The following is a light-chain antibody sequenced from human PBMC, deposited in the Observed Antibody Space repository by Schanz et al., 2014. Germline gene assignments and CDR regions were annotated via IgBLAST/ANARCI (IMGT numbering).Light chain of an antibody. J-gene: IGLJ3*02. V-gene: IGLV2-14*01. CDR3: SSFTSSDNLV. CDR2: DVR. CDR1: SSDVGGYNY. Sequence: QSALTQPASVSGSPGQSITISCTGTSSDVGGYNYVSWYQQHPGKAPKLMIYDVRNRPSGVSNRFSGSKSGNTASLTISGLQAEDEADYFCSSFTSSDNLVFGGGTKLTVL.